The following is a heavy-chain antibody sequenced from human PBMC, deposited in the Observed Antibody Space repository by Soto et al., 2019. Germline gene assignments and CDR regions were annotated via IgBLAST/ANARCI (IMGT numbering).Heavy chain of an antibody. V-gene: IGHV1-2*02. CDR2: INPKSGGT. J-gene: IGHJ4*02. D-gene: IGHD3-3*01. CDR3: ARDLAMGGWSAVLDY. Sequence: AEVTWKACGLRIAVKYMCWVRQENGQGLEWMGWINPKSGGTMYPQKFQGRVTMTWDTAISTAYMALTRRRADDTAVYFCARDLAMGGWSAVLDYWVQGSLV. CDR1: GLRIAVKY.